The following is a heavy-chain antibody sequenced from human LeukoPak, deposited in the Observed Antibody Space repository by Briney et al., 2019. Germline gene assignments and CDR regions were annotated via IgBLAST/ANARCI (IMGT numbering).Heavy chain of an antibody. CDR1: GYTFAGYY. V-gene: IGHV1-2*02. J-gene: IGHJ3*02. D-gene: IGHD1-1*01. CDR3: ARRGRYNLPSDAFDI. Sequence: ASVKVSCKASGYTFAGYYMHWVRQAPGQGLEWMGWINPNSGGTNYAQKFQGRVTMTRDTSISTAYMELSRLRSDDTAVFYCARRGRYNLPSDAFDIWGQGTMVTVSS. CDR2: INPNSGGT.